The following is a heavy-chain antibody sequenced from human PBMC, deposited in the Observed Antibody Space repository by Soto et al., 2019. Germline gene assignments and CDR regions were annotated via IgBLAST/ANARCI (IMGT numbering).Heavy chain of an antibody. J-gene: IGHJ6*02. CDR3: ASDQNYYDSSGYWAYYYGMDV. CDR1: GFTFSSYA. V-gene: IGHV3-30-3*01. CDR2: ISYDGSNK. D-gene: IGHD3-22*01. Sequence: QVQLVESGGGVVQPGRSLRLSCAASGFTFSSYAMHWVRQAPGKGLEWVAVISYDGSNKYYADSVKGRFTISRDNSKNTLYLQMNSLRAEDTAVYYCASDQNYYDSSGYWAYYYGMDVWDQGTTVTVSS.